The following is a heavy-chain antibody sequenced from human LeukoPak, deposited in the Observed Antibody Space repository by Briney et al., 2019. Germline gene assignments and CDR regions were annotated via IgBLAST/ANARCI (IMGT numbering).Heavy chain of an antibody. J-gene: IGHJ5*02. CDR2: INPSGGST. CDR3: VITTYYYDSSGHHANWFDP. D-gene: IGHD3-22*01. V-gene: IGHV1-46*01. CDR1: GYTLTSYY. Sequence: ASVKVSCKASGYTLTSYYMHWVRQAPGQGLEWMGIINPSGGSTSYAQKFQGRVTMTRDTSTSTVYMELSSLRSEDTAVYYCVITTYYYDSSGHHANWFDPWGQGTLVTVSS.